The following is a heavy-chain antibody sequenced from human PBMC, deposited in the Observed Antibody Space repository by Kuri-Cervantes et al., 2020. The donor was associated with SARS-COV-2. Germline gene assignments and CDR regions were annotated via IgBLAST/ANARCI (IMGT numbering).Heavy chain of an antibody. Sequence: SVKVSCKASGYTFTSYDINWVRQATGQGLEWMGGIIPIFGTANYAQKFQGRVTITTDESTSTAYMELSSLRSEGTAVYYCARDSESGGYSGYDLSYWGQGTLVTVSS. D-gene: IGHD5-12*01. CDR2: IIPIFGTA. CDR3: ARDSESGGYSGYDLSY. V-gene: IGHV1-69*05. CDR1: GYTFTSYD. J-gene: IGHJ4*02.